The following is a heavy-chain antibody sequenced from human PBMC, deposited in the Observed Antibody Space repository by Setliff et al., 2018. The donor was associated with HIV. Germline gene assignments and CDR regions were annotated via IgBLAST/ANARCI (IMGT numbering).Heavy chain of an antibody. CDR2: ISYSGHI. J-gene: IGHJ6*03. Sequence: SETLSLTCTVSGGSISSTSYYWGWIRQPPGKGLEWIGAISYSGHIYFNSSLKSRVTIYLDTSKRQLSLRLTSVTAADTAVYYCARHVILLEWLSYFYMDVWGKGATVTVSS. CDR1: GGSISSTSYY. V-gene: IGHV4-39*01. D-gene: IGHD6-19*01. CDR3: ARHVILLEWLSYFYMDV.